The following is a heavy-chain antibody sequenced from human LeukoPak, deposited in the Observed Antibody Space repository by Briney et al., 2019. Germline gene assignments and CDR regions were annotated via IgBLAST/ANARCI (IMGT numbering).Heavy chain of an antibody. CDR3: ARNGGIQVPMDV. D-gene: IGHD5-18*01. V-gene: IGHV5-51*01. J-gene: IGHJ6*02. Sequence: GKSLKISCKGSGYTFTSYWIAWVREMRGKGLEWVGIIYPGDSDTRYSPSFQGQVTISADKSISTAYLQWNSLKASDTAMYYCARNGGIQVPMDVWGQGTTVTVSS. CDR2: IYPGDSDT. CDR1: GYTFTSYW.